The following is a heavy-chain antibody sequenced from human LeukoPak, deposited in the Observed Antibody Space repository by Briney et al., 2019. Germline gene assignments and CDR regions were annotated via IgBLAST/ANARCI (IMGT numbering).Heavy chain of an antibody. D-gene: IGHD6-19*01. Sequence: SETLSLTCTVSGGSISIYYWSWIRQPPEKGLEWIGYIYNRGSNTNYNPSLKSRVTISVDMSKNQFSLKLRSVTAADTAVYFCARDRPGIAVAGDAFDIWGRGTMVTVSS. V-gene: IGHV4-59*01. CDR1: GGSISIYY. CDR2: IYNRGSNT. J-gene: IGHJ3*02. CDR3: ARDRPGIAVAGDAFDI.